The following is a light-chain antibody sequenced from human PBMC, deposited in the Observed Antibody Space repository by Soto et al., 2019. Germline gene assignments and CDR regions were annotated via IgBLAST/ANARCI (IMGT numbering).Light chain of an antibody. CDR1: QSVSSN. V-gene: IGKV3-15*01. Sequence: EIVMTQSPATLSVSPGERATLSCRASQSVSSNLAWYQQKPGQAPRLLIYGASTRATDIPARFSGGGSGTEFTLTISSLQSEDFAVYYCQQYNSYWTFGQGTKVEIK. CDR2: GAS. J-gene: IGKJ1*01. CDR3: QQYNSYWT.